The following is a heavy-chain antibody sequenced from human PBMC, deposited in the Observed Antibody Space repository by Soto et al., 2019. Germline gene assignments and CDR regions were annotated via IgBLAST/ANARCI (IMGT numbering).Heavy chain of an antibody. D-gene: IGHD6-13*01. V-gene: IGHV1-18*01. CDR3: ARGGSSWSAEYFQH. Sequence: QVQLVQSGAEMKKPGASVKVSCQASGYTFTNYGITWVRQAPGQGLEWMGWISAYNGDTKYEQKLQGRVNMTTDTSTSTAYIELKRLRSDDTAVYYCARGGSSWSAEYFQHWGQGNLVTVSS. CDR1: GYTFTNYG. CDR2: ISAYNGDT. J-gene: IGHJ1*01.